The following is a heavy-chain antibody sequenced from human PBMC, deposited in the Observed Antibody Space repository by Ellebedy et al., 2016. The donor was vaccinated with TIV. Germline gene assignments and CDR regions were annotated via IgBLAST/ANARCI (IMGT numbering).Heavy chain of an antibody. CDR1: GFSFRSYW. J-gene: IGHJ5*02. V-gene: IGHV3-7*01. CDR2: IYQDGSDQ. CDR3: ARRGSYGDYAVQINSWLDT. Sequence: GGSLRLSCAASGFSFRSYWMRWVRQAPGKGLEWVANIYQDGSDQYYVDSVKGRFTISRDNVNKSLFLQMNSLRVEDTAVYYCARRGSYGDYAVQINSWLDTWGQGTLVTVSS. D-gene: IGHD4-17*01.